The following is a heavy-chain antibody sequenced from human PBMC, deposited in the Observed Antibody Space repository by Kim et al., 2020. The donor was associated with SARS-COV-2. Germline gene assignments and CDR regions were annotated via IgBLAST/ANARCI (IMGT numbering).Heavy chain of an antibody. CDR3: ARLSVLLWFGIDY. Sequence: ASVKVSCKASGYTFSTYGISWVRQAPGQGLEWMGWISAHKDKKNTAQKFQGRVTMTTDTSTNSAYMELRGLRSDDTAVYYWARLSVLLWFGIDYGGQGTLVIVAS. CDR2: ISAHKDKK. V-gene: IGHV1-18*01. J-gene: IGHJ4*02. CDR1: GYTFSTYG. D-gene: IGHD3-10*01.